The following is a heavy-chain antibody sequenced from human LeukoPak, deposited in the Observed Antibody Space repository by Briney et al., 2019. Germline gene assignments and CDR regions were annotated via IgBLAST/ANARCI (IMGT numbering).Heavy chain of an antibody. CDR3: ARDRGDGYCTNTGCSHGFDI. CDR2: ISSSGSDI. CDR1: GFTFSIYS. V-gene: IGHV3-21*04. J-gene: IGHJ3*02. D-gene: IGHD2-2*01. Sequence: GGSLRLSCTASGFTFSIYSLNWVRQAPGKGLEWVSSISSSGSDIYYADSMKGRFTISRDNAKNSLSLQMNNLRAEDTAVYYCARDRGDGYCTNTGCSHGFDIWGQGTMVTVSS.